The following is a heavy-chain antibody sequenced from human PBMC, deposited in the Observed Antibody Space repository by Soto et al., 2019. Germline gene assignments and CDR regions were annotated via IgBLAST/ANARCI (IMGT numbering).Heavy chain of an antibody. V-gene: IGHV1-69*06. D-gene: IGHD2-2*01. J-gene: IGHJ5*02. CDR1: GGTFSSYA. Sequence: SVKVSCKASGGTFSSYAISWGREAPVQGLERMGGIIPIFGTANYAQKFQGRVTITADKSTSTAYMELSSLRSEDTAVYYCARSPREYCSSTSCYLYWFDPWGQGTLVTVSS. CDR3: ARSPREYCSSTSCYLYWFDP. CDR2: IIPIFGTA.